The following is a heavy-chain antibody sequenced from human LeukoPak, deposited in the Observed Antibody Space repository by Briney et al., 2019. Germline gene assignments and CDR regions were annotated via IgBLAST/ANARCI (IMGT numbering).Heavy chain of an antibody. V-gene: IGHV1-24*01. Sequence: EASVKVSCKVSGYTLTELVIHWVRQAPGKGLEWMGGFDPEDGETIYAQKFQGRVTMTEDTSTDTAYMELSSLRSEDTAVYYCATNSGSYFLYWGQGTQVTVSS. CDR3: ATNSGSYFLY. J-gene: IGHJ4*02. D-gene: IGHD1-26*01. CDR2: FDPEDGET. CDR1: GYTLTELV.